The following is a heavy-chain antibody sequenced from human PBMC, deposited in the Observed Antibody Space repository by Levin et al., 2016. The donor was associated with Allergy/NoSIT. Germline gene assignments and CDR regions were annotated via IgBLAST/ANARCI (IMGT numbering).Heavy chain of an antibody. CDR2: ITHAGTT. D-gene: IGHD1-26*01. J-gene: IGHJ4*02. CDR1: GGSSSDYY. Sequence: SETLSLTCAVYGGSSSDYYWSWIRQPPGKGLEWIGEITHAGTTHYNPSLKSRVSISVDTSKNQFSLRLNSVTAADTAMYYCAPISGHYSDFDSWGQGNPGHRLL. V-gene: IGHV4-34*01. CDR3: APISGHYSDFDS.